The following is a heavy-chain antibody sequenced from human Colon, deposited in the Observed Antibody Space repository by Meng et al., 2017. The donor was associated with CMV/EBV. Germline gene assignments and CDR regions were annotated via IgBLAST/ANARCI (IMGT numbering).Heavy chain of an antibody. CDR3: ARDSSGFEGWFDI. CDR1: GASISSYY. J-gene: IGHJ2*01. V-gene: IGHV4-59*12. D-gene: IGHD6-19*01. Sequence: PETLSLTCSVSGASISSYYWSWIRQAPGKGLEWIGYMYHTGRTSYNPSLKSRVTLSMDTSKDQFFLNLNSVTAADTALYYCARDSSGFEGWFDIWGRGTLVTVSS. CDR2: MYHTGRT.